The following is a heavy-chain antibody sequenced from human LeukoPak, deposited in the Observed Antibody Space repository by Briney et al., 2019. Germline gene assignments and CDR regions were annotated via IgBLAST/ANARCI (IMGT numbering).Heavy chain of an antibody. J-gene: IGHJ5*02. V-gene: IGHV1-18*01. D-gene: IGHD3-10*01. CDR1: GYTFTSYG. CDR2: ISAYNGNT. Sequence: ASVKVSCKASGYTFTSYGISWVRQAPGQGLEWMGWISAYNGNTNYAQKLQGRVTMTTDTSTSTAYMELRSLRSDDTAVYYCARVGDHYYGSGSYYFDWFDPWDQGTLVTVSS. CDR3: ARVGDHYYGSGSYYFDWFDP.